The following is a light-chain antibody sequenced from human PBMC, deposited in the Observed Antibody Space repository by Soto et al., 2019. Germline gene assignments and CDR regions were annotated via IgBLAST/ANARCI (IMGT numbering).Light chain of an antibody. Sequence: ESALTQSPGTLSLSPGERTTLSCWASQSVSGNFLAWYQHKPGQAPGLLIYGASSRATGIPDRFSGSGSGTDFTLTISRLEPEDFAVYYCQQYGSSSITFGQGTRLEIK. CDR1: QSVSGNF. CDR2: GAS. CDR3: QQYGSSSIT. J-gene: IGKJ5*01. V-gene: IGKV3-20*01.